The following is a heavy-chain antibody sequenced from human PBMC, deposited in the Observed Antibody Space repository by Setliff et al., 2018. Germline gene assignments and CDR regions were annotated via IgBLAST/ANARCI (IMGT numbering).Heavy chain of an antibody. J-gene: IGHJ3*02. CDR2: IYYTGST. V-gene: IGHV4-59*11. D-gene: IGHD1-26*01. CDR3: ARGFTSGLNDAFDI. CDR1: GGSISGHY. Sequence: NPSETLSLTCTVSGGSISGHYWSWIRQPPGKGLEYIGYIYYTGSTNYNPSLMSRVTISLHTSKNQFSLKLSSVTAADTAVYYCARGFTSGLNDAFDIWGQGTMVTVSS.